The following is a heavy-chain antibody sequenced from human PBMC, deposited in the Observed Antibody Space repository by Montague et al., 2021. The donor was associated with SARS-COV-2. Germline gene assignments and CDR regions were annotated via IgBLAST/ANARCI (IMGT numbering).Heavy chain of an antibody. Sequence: SETLSLTCTVSGDSLNNGGYYWSWVRQHPGKGLEWIGNIFHSGSTHFNPSLKSRVTISVDTSKNQFSLKLSSVTAADTAVYYCARDTEGYISSWYHDYWGQGTLVTVSS. CDR1: GDSLNNGGYY. CDR2: IFHSGST. J-gene: IGHJ4*02. V-gene: IGHV4-61*08. CDR3: ARDTEGYISSWYHDY. D-gene: IGHD6-13*01.